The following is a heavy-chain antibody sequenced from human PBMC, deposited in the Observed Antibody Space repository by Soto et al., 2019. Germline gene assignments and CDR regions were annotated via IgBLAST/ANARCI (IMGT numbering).Heavy chain of an antibody. CDR1: VFTFISYA. CDR3: ATTPPAAAARPPDYFDY. D-gene: IGHD6-6*01. CDR2: ISGSVGST. Sequence: PGGSLRLSCAASVFTFISYAMSWVRQAPGKGLEWVSAISGSVGSTYYADSVKGRFTISRDNSKNTLYLKMNSLRAEDTDVYYCATTPPAAAARPPDYFDYWGQGNLVTVSS. V-gene: IGHV3-23*01. J-gene: IGHJ4*02.